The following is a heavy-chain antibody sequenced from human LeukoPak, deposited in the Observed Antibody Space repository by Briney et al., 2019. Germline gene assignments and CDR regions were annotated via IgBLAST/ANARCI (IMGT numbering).Heavy chain of an antibody. J-gene: IGHJ4*02. V-gene: IGHV4-59*01. Sequence: PSETLSLTCSVSGGSISSYYWNWIRQPPGKGLEWIGYIYYSGSTNYNPSLKSRVTISVETSKNQFSLKLSSVTAADTAVYYCASGPVGAPHFDYWGQGTLVTVSS. CDR1: GGSISSYY. CDR2: IYYSGST. D-gene: IGHD1-26*01. CDR3: ASGPVGAPHFDY.